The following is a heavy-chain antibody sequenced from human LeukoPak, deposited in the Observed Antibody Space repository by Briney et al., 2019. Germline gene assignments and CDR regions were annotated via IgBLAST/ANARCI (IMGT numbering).Heavy chain of an antibody. Sequence: GRSLRLPCAASGFTFSSYGMHWVRQAPGKGLEWVAVISYDGSNKYYADSVKGRFTISRDNSKNTLYLQMNSLRAEDTAVYYCAKVASAGDGYYYYGMDVWGKGTTVTVSS. V-gene: IGHV3-30*18. CDR1: GFTFSSYG. CDR2: ISYDGSNK. CDR3: AKVASAGDGYYYYGMDV. J-gene: IGHJ6*04. D-gene: IGHD2-15*01.